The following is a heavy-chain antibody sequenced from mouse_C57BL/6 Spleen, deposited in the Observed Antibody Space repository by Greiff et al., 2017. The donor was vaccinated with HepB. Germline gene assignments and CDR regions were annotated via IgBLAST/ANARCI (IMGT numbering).Heavy chain of an antibody. V-gene: IGHV3-6*01. J-gene: IGHJ3*01. CDR3: ARYSSFAY. CDR2: ISYDGSN. Sequence: EVQVVESGPGLVKPSQSLSLTCSVTGYSITSGYYWNWIRQFPGNKLEWMGYISYDGSNNYNPSLKNRISITRDTSKNQFFLKLNSVTTEDTATYYCARYSSFAYWGQGTLVTVSA. CDR1: GYSITSGYY.